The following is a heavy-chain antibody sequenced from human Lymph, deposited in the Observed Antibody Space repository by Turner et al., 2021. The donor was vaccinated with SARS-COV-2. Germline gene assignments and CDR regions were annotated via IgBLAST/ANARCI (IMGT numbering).Heavy chain of an antibody. D-gene: IGHD6-13*01. V-gene: IGHV3-53*02. CDR1: GIIVSRNY. J-gene: IGHJ6*02. Sequence: EVRLVETGGGCIQLGASQRLPCAASGIIVSRNYMFWVRQAPRKGLECVSVIYSGGTTYDADSVEGRFTISRDNSKNTLYLQMNSLRVEGTAVYYCARDLGTYGMDVWGQGTTVTVSS. CDR2: IYSGGTT. CDR3: ARDLGTYGMDV.